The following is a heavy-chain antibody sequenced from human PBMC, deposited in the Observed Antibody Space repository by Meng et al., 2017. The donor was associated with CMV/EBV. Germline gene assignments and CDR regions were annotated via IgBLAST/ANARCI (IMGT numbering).Heavy chain of an antibody. CDR3: ARGGGFCSVAGCYGIDY. CDR2: ISSDGSNK. CDR1: GFPFSPYT. D-gene: IGHD2-2*01. Sequence: GESLKISCAASGFPFSPYTIHWVRQAPGKGLEWVALISSDGSNKDYADSVKGRFTISRDNSKNTLSLQMNSLRTEDTAVYYCARGGGFCSVAGCYGIDYWGQGTVVT. J-gene: IGHJ4*02. V-gene: IGHV3-30-3*01.